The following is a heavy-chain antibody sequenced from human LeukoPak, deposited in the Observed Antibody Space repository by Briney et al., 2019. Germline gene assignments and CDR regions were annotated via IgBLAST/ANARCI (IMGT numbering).Heavy chain of an antibody. CDR1: GFTFSSYE. D-gene: IGHD3-10*01. CDR2: ISSSGSTI. V-gene: IGHV3-48*03. CDR3: AREVHYGSGSYPIDH. J-gene: IGHJ4*02. Sequence: GGSLRLSCAASGFTFSSYEMNWVRQAPGKGPEWVSYISSSGSTIYYADSVKGRFTMSRDNAKNSLYLQMNSLRAEDTAVYYCAREVHYGSGSYPIDHWGQGTLVTVSS.